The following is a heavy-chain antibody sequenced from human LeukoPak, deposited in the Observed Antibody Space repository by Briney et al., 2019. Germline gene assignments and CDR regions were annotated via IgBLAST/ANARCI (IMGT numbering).Heavy chain of an antibody. D-gene: IGHD6-6*01. CDR2: INPNSGGT. V-gene: IGHV1-2*02. CDR1: GYTFTGYY. Sequence: EASVKVSCKASGYTFTGYYMHWVRQAPGQGLEWMGWINPNSGGTNYAQKFQGRVTMTRDTSISTAYMELSRLRSDGTAVYYCAREGSSSSLLALNMDVWGKGTTVTVSS. J-gene: IGHJ6*03. CDR3: AREGSSSSLLALNMDV.